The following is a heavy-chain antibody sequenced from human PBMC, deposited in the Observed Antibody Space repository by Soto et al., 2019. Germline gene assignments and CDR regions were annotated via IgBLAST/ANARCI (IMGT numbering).Heavy chain of an antibody. J-gene: IGHJ5*02. V-gene: IGHV4-39*01. CDR2: IYFTGNT. Sequence: SETLSLTCSASGGSITSSSHFWGWVRQPPGKGLEWIGTIYFTGNTYYTPSLKSRLTMSIDTSKNEFSLRLNSVTAAGTAVYYCAGQTFTIAAASYGRSNWFDPWGPGTLVTVSS. CDR1: GGSITSSSHF. CDR3: AGQTFTIAAASYGRSNWFDP. D-gene: IGHD6-25*01.